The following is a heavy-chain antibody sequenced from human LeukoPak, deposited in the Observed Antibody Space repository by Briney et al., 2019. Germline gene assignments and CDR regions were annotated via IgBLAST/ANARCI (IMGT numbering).Heavy chain of an antibody. J-gene: IGHJ4*02. D-gene: IGHD3-10*01. CDR2: IRYDGSNK. V-gene: IGHV3-30*02. Sequence: GGSLRLSCAASGFTFSSYGMHCVRQAPGKGLEWVAFIRYDGSNKYYADSVKGRFTISRDNSKNTLYLQMNSLRAEDTAVYYCAKGPGSRVDYWGQGTLVTVSS. CDR1: GFTFSSYG. CDR3: AKGPGSRVDY.